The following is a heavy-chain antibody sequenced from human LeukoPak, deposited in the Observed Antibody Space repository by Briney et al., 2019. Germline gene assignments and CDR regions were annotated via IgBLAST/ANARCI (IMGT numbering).Heavy chain of an antibody. Sequence: GGSLRLSCVASGSTFSTDVMGWVRQAPGKGLEWVSSISTSSRYIYYKDSVRGRFTISRDDAKNSLYLEMNSLRAEDTAVYYCARAACSSSTCYLRRSWFDPWGQGTLVTVSS. V-gene: IGHV3-21*01. CDR2: ISTSSRYI. CDR3: ARAACSSSTCYLRRSWFDP. J-gene: IGHJ5*02. CDR1: GSTFSTDV. D-gene: IGHD2-2*01.